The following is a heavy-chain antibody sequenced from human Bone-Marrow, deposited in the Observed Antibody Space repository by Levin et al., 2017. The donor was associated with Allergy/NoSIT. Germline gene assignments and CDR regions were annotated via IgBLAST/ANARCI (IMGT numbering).Heavy chain of an antibody. J-gene: IGHJ6*02. V-gene: IGHV3-13*01. CDR1: GFIVSTYD. D-gene: IGHD6-6*01. CDR2: IGTASDS. CDR3: ARDSSRNGMDV. Sequence: ETLSLTCAASGFIVSTYDIHWVRQVVGKGLEWVAEIGTASDSYYSDSVKGRFTISRENSKNSVYLQMNSLRDGDTAVYFCARDSSRNGMDVWGQGTTVTVSS.